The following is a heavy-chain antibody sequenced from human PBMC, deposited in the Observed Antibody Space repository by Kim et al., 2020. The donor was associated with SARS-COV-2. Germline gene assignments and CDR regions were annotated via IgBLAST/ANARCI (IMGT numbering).Heavy chain of an antibody. CDR2: IYYSEST. J-gene: IGHJ4*02. Sequence: SETLSLTCTVSGGSMNYYYWSWIRQPPGKGLEWIGYIYYSESTKYNPSLKSRVTISLDTSKNQFSLKLTSVTAADTALYYCARAEMATIHSWGQGTLVTV. CDR1: GGSMNYYY. CDR3: ARAEMATIHS. V-gene: IGHV4-59*01. D-gene: IGHD5-12*01.